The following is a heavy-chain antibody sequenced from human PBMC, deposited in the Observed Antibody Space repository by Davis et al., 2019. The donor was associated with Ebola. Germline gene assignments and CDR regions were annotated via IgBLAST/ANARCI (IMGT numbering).Heavy chain of an antibody. V-gene: IGHV4-34*01. D-gene: IGHD2/OR15-2a*01. CDR1: GGSFSGYY. CDR2: INHSGST. J-gene: IGHJ5*02. CDR3: ARDRYFGDPTGYWFDP. Sequence: PSETLSLTCAVYGGSFSGYYWSWIRQPPGKGLEWIGEINHSGSTNYNPSLKSRVTISVDTSKNQFSLKLSSVTAADTAVYYCARDRYFGDPTGYWFDPWGQGTLVTVSS.